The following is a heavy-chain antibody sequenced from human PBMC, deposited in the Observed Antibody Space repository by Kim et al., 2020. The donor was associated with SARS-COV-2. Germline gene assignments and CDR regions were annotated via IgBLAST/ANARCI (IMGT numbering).Heavy chain of an antibody. J-gene: IGHJ4*02. D-gene: IGHD3-10*01. Sequence: SETLSLTCTVSGGSISSSSYYWGWIRQPPGKGLEWIGSIYYSGSTYYNPSLKSRVTISVDTSKNQFSLKLSSVTAADTAVYYCARHPDGMVRGVITSIDYWGQGTLVTVSS. CDR1: GGSISSSSYY. V-gene: IGHV4-39*01. CDR2: IYYSGST. CDR3: ARHPDGMVRGVITSIDY.